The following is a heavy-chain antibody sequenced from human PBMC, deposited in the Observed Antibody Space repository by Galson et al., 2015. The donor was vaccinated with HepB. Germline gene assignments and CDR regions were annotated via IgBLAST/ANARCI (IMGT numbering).Heavy chain of an antibody. CDR1: GFTSSSYE. Sequence: SLRLSCAASGFTSSSYEMNWVRQAPGKGLEWISYISSSGSITYYADSVKGRFTISRDTAKNSLYLQMNSLGAEDTAVYYCAKSLWGSEGNYFDYWGQGTLVTVSS. V-gene: IGHV3-48*03. D-gene: IGHD7-27*01. CDR3: AKSLWGSEGNYFDY. J-gene: IGHJ4*02. CDR2: ISSSGSIT.